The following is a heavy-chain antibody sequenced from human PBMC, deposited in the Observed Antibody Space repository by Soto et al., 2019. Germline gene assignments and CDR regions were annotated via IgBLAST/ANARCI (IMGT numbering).Heavy chain of an antibody. Sequence: GGSLRLSFAASGFTFSSYWMSWVRQAPGKGLEWVANIKQDGSEKYYVDSVKGRFTISRDNAKNSLYLQMNSLRAEDTAVYYCASVLRFLEWSGMDVWGQGTTVTVS. V-gene: IGHV3-7*03. J-gene: IGHJ6*02. CDR1: GFTFSSYW. D-gene: IGHD3-3*01. CDR2: IKQDGSEK. CDR3: ASVLRFLEWSGMDV.